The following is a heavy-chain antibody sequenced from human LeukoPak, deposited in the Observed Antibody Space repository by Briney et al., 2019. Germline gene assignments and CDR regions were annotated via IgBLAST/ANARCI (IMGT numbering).Heavy chain of an antibody. CDR2: ISSSSAYI. V-gene: IGHV3-21*01. D-gene: IGHD6-6*01. Sequence: PGGSLRLSCVASGFIFSDYSMDWVRQAPGKGLEWVSSISSSSAYIFYSDSVKGRFTISRDNAKNSLYLQMNSLRAEDTAVYYCARVSSSSSYYYYYMDVWGKGTTVTVSS. CDR1: GFIFSDYS. J-gene: IGHJ6*03. CDR3: ARVSSSSSYYYYYMDV.